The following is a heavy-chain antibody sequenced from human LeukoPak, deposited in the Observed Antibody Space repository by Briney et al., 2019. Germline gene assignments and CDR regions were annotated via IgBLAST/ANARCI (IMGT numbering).Heavy chain of an antibody. V-gene: IGHV4-39*07. D-gene: IGHD3-3*01. CDR3: ARVSNGRFLERLPISVAFDI. CDR1: GGSISSSSYY. J-gene: IGHJ3*02. Sequence: PSETLSLTCTVSGGSISSSSYYWGWIRQPPGKGLEWIGSIYYSGSTYYNPSLKSRVTISVDTSKNQFSLKLSSVTAADTAVYYCARVSNGRFLERLPISVAFDIWGQGTMVTVSS. CDR2: IYYSGST.